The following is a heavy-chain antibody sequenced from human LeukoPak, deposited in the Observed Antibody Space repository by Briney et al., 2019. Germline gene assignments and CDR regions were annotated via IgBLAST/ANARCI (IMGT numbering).Heavy chain of an antibody. J-gene: IGHJ6*03. CDR2: ISGSGGST. Sequence: GGSLRLSCAASGFTFSSYEMNWVRQAPGKGLEWVSAISGSGGSTYYADSVKGRFTISRDNSKNTLYLQMNSLRAEDTAVYYCAKGSHIAVAKDYMDVWGKGTTVTVSS. CDR3: AKGSHIAVAKDYMDV. D-gene: IGHD6-19*01. CDR1: GFTFSSYE. V-gene: IGHV3-23*01.